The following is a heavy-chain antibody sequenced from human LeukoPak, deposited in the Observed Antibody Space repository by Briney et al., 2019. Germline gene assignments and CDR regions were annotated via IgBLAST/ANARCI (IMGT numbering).Heavy chain of an antibody. CDR1: GGSFSDYY. CDR2: INHSGST. Sequence: PSETLSLTCAVSGGSFSDYYWTWIRQPPGKGLEWIGEINHSGSTNYNPSLKSRVIISIDTSKNQFSLKLSSVTAADTAVYYCARGYCSTTSCPDFDYWGQGTLVTVSS. D-gene: IGHD2-2*01. CDR3: ARGYCSTTSCPDFDY. J-gene: IGHJ4*02. V-gene: IGHV4-34*01.